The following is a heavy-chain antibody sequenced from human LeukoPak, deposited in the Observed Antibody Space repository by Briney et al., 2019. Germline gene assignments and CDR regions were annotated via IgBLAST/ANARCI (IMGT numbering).Heavy chain of an antibody. CDR3: GRGRLRYFDWSGWFDP. Sequence: PSETLSLTCAVYGGSFSGYYWSWIRQPPGKGLEWIGEINHSGSTNYNPSLKSRVTISVDTSKNQFSLKLSSVTAADTAVYYCGRGRLRYFDWSGWFDPWGQGTLVTVSS. V-gene: IGHV4-34*01. CDR1: GGSFSGYY. J-gene: IGHJ5*02. D-gene: IGHD3-9*01. CDR2: INHSGST.